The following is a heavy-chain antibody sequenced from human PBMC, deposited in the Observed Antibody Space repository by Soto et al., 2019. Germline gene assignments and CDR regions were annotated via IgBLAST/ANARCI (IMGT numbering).Heavy chain of an antibody. D-gene: IGHD3-22*01. CDR1: GGSISSGGYY. Sequence: QVQLQESGPGLVKPSQTLSLTCTVSGGSISSGGYYWSWIRQHSGKGLEWIGHIYYSGTTYYNPSLKSRGTISLDTSKNQFSLRLNSVIAADTAVYYCARDGYYESSGYFTDYWGQGTLVTVSS. J-gene: IGHJ4*02. CDR3: ARDGYYESSGYFTDY. CDR2: IYYSGTT. V-gene: IGHV4-31*03.